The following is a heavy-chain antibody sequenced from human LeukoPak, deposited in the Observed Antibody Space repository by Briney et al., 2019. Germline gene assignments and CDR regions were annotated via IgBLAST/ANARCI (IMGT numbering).Heavy chain of an antibody. V-gene: IGHV1-69*05. Sequence: SVKVSCKASGGTFSSYAISWVRQAPGQGLEWMGGIIPIFGTANYAQKFQGRVTITTDESTSTAYMELSSLRSEDTAVYYCARGLRVEDCSSTSCFSYYYYYMGVWGKGTTVTVSS. CDR3: ARGLRVEDCSSTSCFSYYYYYMGV. J-gene: IGHJ6*03. CDR2: IIPIFGTA. D-gene: IGHD2-2*01. CDR1: GGTFSSYA.